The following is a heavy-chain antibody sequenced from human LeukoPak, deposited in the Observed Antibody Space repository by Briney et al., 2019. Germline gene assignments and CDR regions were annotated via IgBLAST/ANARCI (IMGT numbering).Heavy chain of an antibody. CDR2: INHSRNT. D-gene: IGHD3-10*01. Sequence: SETLSLTCAVYGGSFSGYCWTWIRQPPGKGLEWVGEINHSRNTNYSPSLKSRATISVDTSKNQFSLTLSSVTAADTAVYYCARRSSRYFGSRSYRKYYFDYWGQGTLVIVSS. CDR1: GGSFSGYC. J-gene: IGHJ4*02. CDR3: ARRSSRYFGSRSYRKYYFDY. V-gene: IGHV4-34*01.